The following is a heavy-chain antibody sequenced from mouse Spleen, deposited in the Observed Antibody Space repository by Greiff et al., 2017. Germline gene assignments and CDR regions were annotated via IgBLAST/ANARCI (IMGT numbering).Heavy chain of an antibody. CDR1: GYSFTDYN. D-gene: IGHD1-1*01. CDR2: INPNYGTT. V-gene: IGHV1-39*01. Sequence: VQLKESGPELVKPGASVKISCKASGYSFTDYNMNWVKQSNGKSLEWIGVINPNYGTTSYNQKFKGKATLTVDQSSSTAYMQLNSLTSEDSAVYYCARWGTVVETWFAYWGQGTLVTVSA. J-gene: IGHJ3*01. CDR3: ARWGTVVETWFAY.